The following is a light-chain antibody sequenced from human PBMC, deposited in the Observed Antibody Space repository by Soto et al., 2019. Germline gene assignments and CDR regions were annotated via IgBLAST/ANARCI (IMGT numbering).Light chain of an antibody. CDR3: QSYDSSLSGSV. CDR2: GNT. Sequence: QSILTQPPSVSGAPGQRVTISCTGSRSNIGATYGVHWYRQLPGTAPKLLIYGNTNRPSGVPDRFSGSKSGTSASLVITGLQVEDEADYSCQSYDSSLSGSVFGGGTKLTVL. J-gene: IGLJ2*01. CDR1: RSNIGATYG. V-gene: IGLV1-40*01.